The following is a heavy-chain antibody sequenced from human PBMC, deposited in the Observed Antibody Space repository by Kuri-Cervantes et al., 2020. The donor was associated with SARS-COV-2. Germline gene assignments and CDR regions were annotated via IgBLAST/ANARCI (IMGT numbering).Heavy chain of an antibody. J-gene: IGHJ6*02. CDR3: AKDMKDPPPYYYDSSGYSLDEYYYYGMDV. D-gene: IGHD3-22*01. CDR2: INSDGSST. CDR1: GFTFSSYW. Sequence: GESLKISCAASGFTFSSYWMHWVRQAPGKGLVWVSRINSDGSSTSYADSVKGRFTISRDNSKNSLYLQMNSLRTEDTALYYCAKDMKDPPPYYYDSSGYSLDEYYYYGMDVWGQGTTVTVSS. V-gene: IGHV3-74*01.